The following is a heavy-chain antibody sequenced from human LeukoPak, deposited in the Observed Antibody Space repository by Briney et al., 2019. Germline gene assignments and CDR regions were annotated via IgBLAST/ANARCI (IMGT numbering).Heavy chain of an antibody. V-gene: IGHV4-39*01. D-gene: IGHD3-10*01. CDR1: GGSISSSSYY. CDR2: IYYSGST. J-gene: IGHJ4*02. Sequence: SETLSLTCTVSGGSISSSSYYWGWIRQPPGKGLEWIGSIYYSGSTYYNPSLKSRVTISVDTSKNQFSLKLSSVTAADTAVYYCARRAGSGSNHLNWGQGTLVIVSS. CDR3: ARRAGSGSNHLN.